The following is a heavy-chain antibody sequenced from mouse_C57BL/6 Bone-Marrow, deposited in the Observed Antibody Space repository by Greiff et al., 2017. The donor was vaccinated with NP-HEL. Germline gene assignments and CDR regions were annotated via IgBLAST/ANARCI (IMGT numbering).Heavy chain of an antibody. D-gene: IGHD1-1*01. CDR1: GFSLSTSGMG. Sequence: QVTLKESGPGILQSSQTLSLTCSFSGFSLSTSGMGVSWIRQPSGKGLEWLAHIYWDDDKRYNPSLKSRLTLSKDTSRNQVFLKITSVDTADTATYYCARGGGYYYGSRYAMDYWGQGTSVTVSS. V-gene: IGHV8-12*01. J-gene: IGHJ4*01. CDR3: ARGGGYYYGSRYAMDY. CDR2: IYWDDDK.